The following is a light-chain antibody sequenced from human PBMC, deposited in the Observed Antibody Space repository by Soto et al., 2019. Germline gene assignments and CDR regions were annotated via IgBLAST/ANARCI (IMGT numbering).Light chain of an antibody. CDR2: DVS. Sequence: QSALTQPASVSGSPGQSITISCSGTSSDVGGYDYVSWYQHHPGKAPKLMIFDVSHRPSGVSDRFSGSKSGNTASLIISGLQAEDEADYYCSSYTSTNIPIFGGGTQLTVL. CDR1: SSDVGGYDY. CDR3: SSYTSTNIPI. J-gene: IGLJ7*01. V-gene: IGLV2-14*03.